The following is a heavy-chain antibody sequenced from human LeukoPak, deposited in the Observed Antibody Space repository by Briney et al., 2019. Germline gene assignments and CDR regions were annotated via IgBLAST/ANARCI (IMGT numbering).Heavy chain of an antibody. J-gene: IGHJ4*02. CDR3: ARSKRGAARFPRVYYFDY. CDR1: GYTFTGYY. V-gene: IGHV1-2*02. Sequence: ASVKVSCKASGYTFTGYYMHWVRQAPGQGLEWMGWINPNSGGTNYAQKFQGRVTMTRDTSISTAYMELSRLRSEDTAVYYCARSKRGAARFPRVYYFDYWGQGTLVTVSS. CDR2: INPNSGGT. D-gene: IGHD6-6*01.